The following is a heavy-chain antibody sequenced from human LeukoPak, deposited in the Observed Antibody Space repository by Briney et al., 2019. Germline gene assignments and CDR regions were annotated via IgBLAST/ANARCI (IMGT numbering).Heavy chain of an antibody. CDR2: ISSSSSTI. CDR3: ARGPMVRGVIRNYFDY. CDR1: GFTFSSYS. V-gene: IGHV3-48*04. J-gene: IGHJ4*02. Sequence: GGSLRLSCAASGFTFSSYSMNWVRQAPGKGLEGVSYISSSSSTIYYADSVKGRFTISRDNAKNSLYLQMNSLRAEDTAVYYCARGPMVRGVIRNYFDYWGQGTLVTVSS. D-gene: IGHD3-10*01.